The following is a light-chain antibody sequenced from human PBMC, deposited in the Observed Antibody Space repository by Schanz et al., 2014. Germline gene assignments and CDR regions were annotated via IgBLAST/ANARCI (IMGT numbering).Light chain of an antibody. CDR1: QSVSSN. CDR3: QQYSDSPPEYT. Sequence: EIVMTQSPATLSVSPGERATLSCRASQSVSSNLAWYQQKPGQAPRLLIYGASTRATGIPARFSGSGSGTEFTLTISSLQSEDFAVYYCQQYSDSPPEYTFGQGTNLDIK. J-gene: IGKJ2*01. V-gene: IGKV3-15*01. CDR2: GAS.